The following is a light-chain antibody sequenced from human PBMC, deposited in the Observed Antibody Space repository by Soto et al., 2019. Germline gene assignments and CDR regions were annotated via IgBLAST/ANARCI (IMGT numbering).Light chain of an antibody. J-gene: IGKJ4*01. Sequence: EIVLTQSPATLSVSPGERATLSFRASQTVSSSLAWYQQKPGQAPRLLIYEVSNRATGIPARFSGSGSGADFTLTISSLEPGDFALYYCQQHINWPLTFGGGTKV. CDR1: QTVSSS. V-gene: IGKV3-11*01. CDR2: EVS. CDR3: QQHINWPLT.